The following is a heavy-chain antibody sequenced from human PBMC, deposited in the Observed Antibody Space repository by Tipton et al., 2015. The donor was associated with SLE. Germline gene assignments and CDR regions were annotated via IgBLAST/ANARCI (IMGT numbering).Heavy chain of an antibody. CDR2: IYHSGST. Sequence: LRLSCTVSGHSISSGYSWAWIRQPPGEGLEWIGSIYHSGSTYYNPSLKSRVTISVDTSKSQFSLKLNSVTAADTAVYYCARGVGYEDLWGQGTLVTVSA. J-gene: IGHJ5*02. CDR1: GHSISSGYS. V-gene: IGHV4-38-2*02. D-gene: IGHD5-12*01. CDR3: ARGVGYEDL.